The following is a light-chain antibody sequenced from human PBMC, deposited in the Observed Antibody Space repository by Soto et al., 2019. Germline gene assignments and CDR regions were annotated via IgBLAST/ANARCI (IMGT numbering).Light chain of an antibody. CDR3: QQRSSWPVT. J-gene: IGKJ1*01. CDR1: QSVSRY. Sequence: EIVLTQSPVILSLSPGERATVSCRASQSVSRYFAWYQQKPGQAPRLLIYDASNRATGVPARFSGSGSGTDFTLTISSLEPEDFAVYYCQQRSSWPVTFGQGTKVEI. CDR2: DAS. V-gene: IGKV3-11*01.